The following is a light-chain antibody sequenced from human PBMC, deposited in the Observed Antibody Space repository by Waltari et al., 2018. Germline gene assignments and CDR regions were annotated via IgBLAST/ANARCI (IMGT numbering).Light chain of an antibody. CDR3: SSYGNRNVD. V-gene: IGLV2-8*01. CDR2: EAT. Sequence: QSALTQPPSASGSPGQSVTISCTGTSSDVGGNNFVSWYQQYPGQAPKVIIYEATKRPSGVPDRFSGAKSGNTASLTVSGLQAEDEADYYCSSYGNRNVDFGGGTKVTVL. J-gene: IGLJ2*01. CDR1: SSDVGGNNF.